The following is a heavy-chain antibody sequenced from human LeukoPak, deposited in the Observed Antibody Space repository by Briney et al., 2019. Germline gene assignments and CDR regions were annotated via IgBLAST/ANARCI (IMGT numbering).Heavy chain of an antibody. V-gene: IGHV3-15*01. J-gene: IGHJ4*02. D-gene: IGHD3-22*01. CDR1: GFTFSNAW. CDR3: TAYYDSSGYYWVFDY. CDR2: IKSKTDGGTT. Sequence: PGGSLRLSCAASGFTFSNAWMSWVRQAPGKGLEWVGRIKSKTDGGTTDYAAPVKGRFTISRDDSKNTLYLQMNSLKTEDTAVYYCTAYYDSSGYYWVFDYWGQGTLVTVSS.